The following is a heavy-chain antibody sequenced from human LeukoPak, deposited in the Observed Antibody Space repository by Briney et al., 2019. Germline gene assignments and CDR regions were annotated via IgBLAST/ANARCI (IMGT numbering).Heavy chain of an antibody. CDR2: INHSGST. J-gene: IGHJ4*02. Sequence: SETLPLTCAVYGGSFSGYYWSWIRQPPGKGLEWIGEINHSGSTNYNPSLRSRLTMSLDESKNQVSLNLTSVTAADTAVYYCSRESGPVSPFGFWGQGT. CDR1: GGSFSGYY. CDR3: SRESGPVSPFGF. V-gene: IGHV4-34*01. D-gene: IGHD1-26*01.